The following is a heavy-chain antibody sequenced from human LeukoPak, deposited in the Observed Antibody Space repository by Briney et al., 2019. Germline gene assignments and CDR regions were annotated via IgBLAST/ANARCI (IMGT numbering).Heavy chain of an antibody. V-gene: IGHV1-69*04. J-gene: IGHJ4*02. CDR3: AKEYCSGGSCLIYFDY. CDR1: GGTFSSYA. D-gene: IGHD2-15*01. Sequence: SVKVSCKASGGTFSSYAISWVRQAPGQGLEWMGRIIPILGIANYAQKFQGRVTITADKSTSTAYMELSSLRSEDTAVYYCAKEYCSGGSCLIYFDYWGQGTLVTVSS. CDR2: IIPILGIA.